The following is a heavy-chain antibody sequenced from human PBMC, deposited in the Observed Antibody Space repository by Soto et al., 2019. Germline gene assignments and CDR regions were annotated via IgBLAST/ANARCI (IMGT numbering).Heavy chain of an antibody. CDR3: ARFRGDGYYNS. V-gene: IGHV3-11*01. J-gene: IGHJ4*02. CDR1: GFTLSDYS. Sequence: QVQLVESGGGLVKPGGSLRLSCAASGFTLSDYSMTWIRQAPGKGLEWVSDISISGTTIHYADSVRGRFIISRDNAKNSLWLQMNTLRAEDTAVYYCARFRGDGYYNSWGQGTLVTVSS. CDR2: ISISGTTI. D-gene: IGHD3-9*01.